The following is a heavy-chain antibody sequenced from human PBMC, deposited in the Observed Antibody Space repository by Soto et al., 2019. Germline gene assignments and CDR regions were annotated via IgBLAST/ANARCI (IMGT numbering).Heavy chain of an antibody. J-gene: IGHJ4*02. Sequence: SVKVSCKASGGTFSSYAISWVRQAPGQGIEWMGGIIPIFGTANYAQKFQGRVTITADESTSTAYMELSSLRSEDTAVYYCARATYYYDSSGYYHGTDYWGQGTLVTVSS. CDR3: ARATYYYDSSGYYHGTDY. CDR2: IIPIFGTA. CDR1: GGTFSSYA. V-gene: IGHV1-69*13. D-gene: IGHD3-22*01.